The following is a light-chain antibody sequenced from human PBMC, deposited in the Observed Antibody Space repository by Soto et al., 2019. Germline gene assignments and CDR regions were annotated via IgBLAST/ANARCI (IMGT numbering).Light chain of an antibody. V-gene: IGKV1-5*03. CDR1: QSIRDS. J-gene: IGKJ1*01. CDR2: EAS. Sequence: DIQMTQSPSTLSASVGDRVTITCRASQSIRDSLAWYQQKPGKGPKLLIYEASNLKSGGPSRFSGSGSGTEYTLTISSLQPDDFASYYCQQYNGYWTFGQGTKVEIK. CDR3: QQYNGYWT.